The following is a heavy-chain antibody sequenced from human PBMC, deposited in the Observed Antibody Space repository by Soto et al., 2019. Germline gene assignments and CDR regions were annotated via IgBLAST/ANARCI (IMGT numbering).Heavy chain of an antibody. CDR3: ARAYDYRDPRDAFDT. V-gene: IGHV4-34*01. J-gene: IGHJ3*02. CDR1: GGSFSGYY. D-gene: IGHD4-17*01. Sequence: QVQLQQWGGGLLKPSDTLSLSCAVSGGSFSGYYWNWIRQSPGKGLGWIGKIKHAGSPIYNPSLTTRLPMTVGTSKNRFSLRLSSVTAADTAVYYCARAYDYRDPRDAFDTGGKGTLVTVS. CDR2: IKHAGSP.